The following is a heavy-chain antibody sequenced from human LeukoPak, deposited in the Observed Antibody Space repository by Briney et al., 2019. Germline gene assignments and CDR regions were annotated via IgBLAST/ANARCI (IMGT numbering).Heavy chain of an antibody. J-gene: IGHJ4*02. CDR3: ASSEYYDRLYYFDY. D-gene: IGHD3-22*01. Sequence: WINPNSGGTNYAQKFQGRVTMTRDTSISTAYMELSRLRSDDTAVYYCASSEYYDRLYYFDYWGQGTLVTVSS. V-gene: IGHV1-2*02. CDR2: INPNSGGT.